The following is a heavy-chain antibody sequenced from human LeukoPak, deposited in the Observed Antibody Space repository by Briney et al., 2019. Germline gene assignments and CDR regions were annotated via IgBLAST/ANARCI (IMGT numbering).Heavy chain of an antibody. J-gene: IGHJ6*04. D-gene: IGHD4-17*01. V-gene: IGHV6-1*01. Sequence: SQTLSLTCAISGDSLSSNSASWNWIRQSPSSGIEWLGRTYYGSKWYNDYAVSVKSRITINPDTSKNQFSLQLNSVTPEDTAVYYCARETYGDYYYYYGMDVWGKGTTVTVSS. CDR2: TYYGSKWYN. CDR3: ARETYGDYYYYYGMDV. CDR1: GDSLSSNSAS.